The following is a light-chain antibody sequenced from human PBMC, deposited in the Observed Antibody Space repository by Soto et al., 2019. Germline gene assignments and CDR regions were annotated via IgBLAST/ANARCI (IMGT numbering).Light chain of an antibody. Sequence: IQMTQSPSTLSASVGDRVTITCRASQNINNWLAWYQQKAGKAPKLLISQASTLQSGVPSRFSGSGSGTDFTLTITSLQPEDFATYYCQQYNTFMYTFGQGTKLEIK. V-gene: IGKV1-5*03. CDR3: QQYNTFMYT. J-gene: IGKJ2*01. CDR1: QNINNW. CDR2: QAS.